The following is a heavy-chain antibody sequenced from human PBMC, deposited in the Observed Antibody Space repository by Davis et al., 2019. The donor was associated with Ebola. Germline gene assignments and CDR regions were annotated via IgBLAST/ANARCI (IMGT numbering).Heavy chain of an antibody. CDR2: IWYDGSNK. V-gene: IGHV3-33*06. D-gene: IGHD1-26*01. CDR1: GFTFSSYG. J-gene: IGHJ4*02. Sequence: GGSLRLPCAASGFTFSSYGMHWVRQAPGKGLEWVAVIWYDGSNKYYADSVKGRFTISRDNSKNTLYLQMNSLRAEDTAVYYCAKAGHCGNYCSFDSWGQGTLVTVSS. CDR3: AKAGHCGNYCSFDS.